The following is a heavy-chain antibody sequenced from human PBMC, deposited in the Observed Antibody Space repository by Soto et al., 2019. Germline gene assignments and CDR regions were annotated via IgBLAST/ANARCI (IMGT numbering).Heavy chain of an antibody. J-gene: IGHJ3*02. V-gene: IGHV3-23*01. CDR1: GFTFSSYA. Sequence: VQLLESGGGLVQPGGSLRLSCAASGFTFSSYAMSWVRQSPGKGLEWVSAISGSGGSTYYADSVKGRFTISRDNSKNTLYLQMNSLRAEDTAVYYCAKVDRGYDFWTSAFDIWGQGTMVTVSS. CDR3: AKVDRGYDFWTSAFDI. D-gene: IGHD3-3*01. CDR2: ISGSGGST.